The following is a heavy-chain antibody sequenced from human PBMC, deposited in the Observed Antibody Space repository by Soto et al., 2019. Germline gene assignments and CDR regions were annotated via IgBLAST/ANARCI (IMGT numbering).Heavy chain of an antibody. CDR1: GYTFTSYG. J-gene: IGHJ4*02. D-gene: IGHD5-12*01. Sequence: GSSVKVSCKASGYTFTSYGISWVRQAPGQGLEWMGWISAYNGNTNYAQKLQGRVTMTTDTSTSTAYMELRSRRANDTDAYSCARDRWLQIHTFLDYWGQGTLVIVSS. CDR3: ARDRWLQIHTFLDY. V-gene: IGHV1-18*04. CDR2: ISAYNGNT.